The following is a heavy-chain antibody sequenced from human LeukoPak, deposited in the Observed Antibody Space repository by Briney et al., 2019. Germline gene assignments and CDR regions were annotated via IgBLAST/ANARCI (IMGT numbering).Heavy chain of an antibody. V-gene: IGHV3-23*01. Sequence: GGSLRLSCAASGFTFSSYAMSWARQAPGKGLEWVSGISGSGDNTYYADSVKGRFTISRDNSKNTLYVQVNSLGTEDTAAYYCAKGSYYDSSGSFYFGYWGQGTLVTVSS. J-gene: IGHJ4*02. CDR3: AKGSYYDSSGSFYFGY. CDR1: GFTFSSYA. CDR2: ISGSGDNT. D-gene: IGHD3-22*01.